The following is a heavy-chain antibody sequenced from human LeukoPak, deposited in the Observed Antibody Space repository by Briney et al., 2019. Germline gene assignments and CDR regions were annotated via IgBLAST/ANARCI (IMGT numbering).Heavy chain of an antibody. J-gene: IGHJ4*02. D-gene: IGHD3-3*01. CDR3: AKDPHFGVVIIPHFDY. CDR2: ISGSGGST. CDR1: GFTFSGYA. V-gene: IGHV3-23*01. Sequence: PGGSLRLSCAASGFTFSGYAMSWVRQAPGKGLEWVSAISGSGGSTYYADSVKGRFTISRDNSKNTLYLQMNSLRAEDTAVYYCAKDPHFGVVIIPHFDYWGQGTLVTVSS.